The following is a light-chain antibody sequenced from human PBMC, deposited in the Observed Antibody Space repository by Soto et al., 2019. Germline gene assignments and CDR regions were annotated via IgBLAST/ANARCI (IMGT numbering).Light chain of an antibody. J-gene: IGKJ4*01. V-gene: IGKV3-11*01. CDR1: QSVSSY. Sequence: EIVLTQSPATLSLSPGERATLSYRASQSVSSYLAWYQQKPGQAPRLLIYDASNRATGIPARFSGSGSGTDFTLTISSLEPEDFAVYYCQQRSNWPLPLTFGGGTKVEIK. CDR2: DAS. CDR3: QQRSNWPLPLT.